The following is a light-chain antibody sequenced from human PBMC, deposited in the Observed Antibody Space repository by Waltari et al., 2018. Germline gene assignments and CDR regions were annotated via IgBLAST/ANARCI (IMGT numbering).Light chain of an antibody. Sequence: DIQMTQSPSSLSASVGDRVTITGRASQCISSYLNWYQQKPGKDPKLLICAASILQSGVPSRFSGSGSGTDFTLTISSLQPEDFATFYCQQSYSSPRTFGQGTKVEIK. CDR2: AAS. CDR3: QQSYSSPRT. J-gene: IGKJ1*01. CDR1: QCISSY. V-gene: IGKV1-39*01.